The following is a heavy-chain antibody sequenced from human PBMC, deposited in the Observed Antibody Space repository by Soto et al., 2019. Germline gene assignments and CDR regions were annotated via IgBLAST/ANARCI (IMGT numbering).Heavy chain of an antibody. Sequence: SETLSLTCAVSGCSMRSNNRWSWVRQPPGKGLEWIGEIFHSGSTNYNPSLKTRVTISVDKSKNQFSLKLSSVTAADTAVYYCARVYSGSYSDSWGQGTLVTVSS. D-gene: IGHD1-26*01. V-gene: IGHV4-4*02. CDR1: GCSMRSNNR. CDR2: IFHSGST. CDR3: ARVYSGSYSDS. J-gene: IGHJ4*02.